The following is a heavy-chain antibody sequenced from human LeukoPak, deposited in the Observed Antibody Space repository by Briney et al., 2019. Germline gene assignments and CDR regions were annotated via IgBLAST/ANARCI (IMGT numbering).Heavy chain of an antibody. CDR2: ISGSVSTT. CDR3: AKIGCSSTSCYSFPLYYYYMDV. D-gene: IGHD2-2*01. Sequence: GGSLRLSCAASGFTFSSYAMSWVRQAPGKGLEWVSTISGSVSTTYYADSVRGRFTISRDNSKNTLYLQMNSLRPEDTAEYYCAKIGCSSTSCYSFPLYYYYMDVWGRGTTVTVSS. CDR1: GFTFSSYA. V-gene: IGHV3-23*01. J-gene: IGHJ6*03.